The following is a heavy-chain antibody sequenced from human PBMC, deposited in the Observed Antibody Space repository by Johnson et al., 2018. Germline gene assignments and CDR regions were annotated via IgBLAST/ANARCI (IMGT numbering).Heavy chain of an antibody. CDR1: GFTFSSYS. Sequence: EVQLVESGGGLVKPGGSLRLSCAASGFTFSSYSMNWVRQAPGKGLEWVSSISSSSSYIYYADSVKGRFTISRDNAKNSLYLQMNSLRAEGTAGYYCATLMMATRQLEEEAFDIWGQGTMVTVSS. D-gene: IGHD5-24*01. CDR2: ISSSSSYI. CDR3: ATLMMATRQLEEEAFDI. J-gene: IGHJ3*02. V-gene: IGHV3-21*01.